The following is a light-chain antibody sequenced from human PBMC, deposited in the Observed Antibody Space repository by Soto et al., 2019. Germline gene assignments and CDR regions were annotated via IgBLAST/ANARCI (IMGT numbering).Light chain of an antibody. CDR3: QLSDINVRGWV. CDR2: DNS. CDR1: SSNIGRTFV. V-gene: IGLV1-40*01. Sequence: SVLTQPPSVSAAPGQKVTISCSGSSSNIGRTFVAWYQHLPGTAPKLLIYDNSDRPSGVPDRFSGSRSDTSASLAITGLQAEDDADYYCQLSDINVRGWVFGGGTKLTVL. J-gene: IGLJ3*02.